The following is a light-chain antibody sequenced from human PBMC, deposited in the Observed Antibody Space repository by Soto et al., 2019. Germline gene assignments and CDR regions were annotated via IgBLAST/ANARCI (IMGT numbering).Light chain of an antibody. CDR3: SSYTSSSTLV. J-gene: IGLJ1*01. CDR1: SSDVGAYNS. Sequence: QSALTQPASVSGSPGQSITISCTGTSSDVGAYNSFAWYQHNPGKAPKLMIYDVSNRPSGVSSCFSGSKSANTASLSISGLQADDEADYYCSSYTSSSTLVFGTGTKVTVL. CDR2: DVS. V-gene: IGLV2-14*01.